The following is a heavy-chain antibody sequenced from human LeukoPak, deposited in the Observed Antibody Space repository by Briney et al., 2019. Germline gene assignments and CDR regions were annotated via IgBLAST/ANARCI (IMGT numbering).Heavy chain of an antibody. Sequence: GGSLRLSCAASGFTFSSYGMHWVRQAPGKGLEWVAVIWYDGSNKYYADSVKGRFTISRDNSKNTLYLQMNSLRAEDTAVYYCARGAKEVSSGWYPGYYFDYWGQGTLVTVSS. D-gene: IGHD6-19*01. V-gene: IGHV3-33*01. J-gene: IGHJ4*02. CDR1: GFTFSSYG. CDR2: IWYDGSNK. CDR3: ARGAKEVSSGWYPGYYFDY.